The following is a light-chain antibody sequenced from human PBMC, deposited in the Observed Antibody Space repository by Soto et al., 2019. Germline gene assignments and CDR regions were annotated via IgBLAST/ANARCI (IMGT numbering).Light chain of an antibody. Sequence: QSALTQPASVSGSPGQSITISCTGTSSDIGSYPYVSWYQQHPGKAPKLMIYDVNNRPSGVSNRFSGSKSGNTASLTISGLKAEDEADYYCGSYTTSSTVVFGGGTKLTVL. CDR1: SSDIGSYPY. CDR2: DVN. CDR3: GSYTTSSTVV. J-gene: IGLJ2*01. V-gene: IGLV2-14*03.